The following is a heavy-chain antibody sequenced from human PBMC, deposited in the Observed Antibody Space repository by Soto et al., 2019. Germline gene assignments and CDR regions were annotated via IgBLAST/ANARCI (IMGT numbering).Heavy chain of an antibody. CDR2: ISSSSSYT. Sequence: PGGSLRISCAASGFTFRDYYMSWIRQAPGKRLEWVSYISSSSSYTNYADSVKGRFTISRDNAKNSLYLQMNSLRAEDTAVYYCASYSSSWYGKYNWFDPWGPGTLVTVSS. V-gene: IGHV3-11*03. J-gene: IGHJ5*02. D-gene: IGHD6-13*01. CDR3: ASYSSSWYGKYNWFDP. CDR1: GFTFRDYY.